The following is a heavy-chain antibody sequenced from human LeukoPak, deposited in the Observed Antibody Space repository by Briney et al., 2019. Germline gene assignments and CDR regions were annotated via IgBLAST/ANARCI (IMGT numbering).Heavy chain of an antibody. J-gene: IGHJ5*02. CDR2: INHSGST. V-gene: IGHV4-34*01. CDR1: GGSFSGYY. Sequence: PSETLSLTCAVYGGSFSGYYWSWIRQPPGKGPEWIGEINHSGSTNYNPSLKSRVTISVDTSKNQFSLKLSSVTAADTAVYYCARRWGQLWLRGSWFDPWGQGTLVTVSS. CDR3: ARRWGQLWLRGSWFDP. D-gene: IGHD5-18*01.